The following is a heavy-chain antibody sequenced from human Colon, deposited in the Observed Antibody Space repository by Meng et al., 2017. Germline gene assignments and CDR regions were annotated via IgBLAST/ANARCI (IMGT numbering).Heavy chain of an antibody. J-gene: IGHJ4*02. CDR3: VISSHN. D-gene: IGHD3-3*02. Sequence: QLQLQESGPGLVKPSETLSLTCPVSCGSISSDNWWSWVRQSPGKGLEWIGEIYRSGSTNYNPSLKSRLTISLDKSKNQFSLKLTSVTAADTAVYYCVISSHNWGQGTLVTVSS. CDR2: IYRSGST. V-gene: IGHV4-4*02. CDR1: CGSISSDNW.